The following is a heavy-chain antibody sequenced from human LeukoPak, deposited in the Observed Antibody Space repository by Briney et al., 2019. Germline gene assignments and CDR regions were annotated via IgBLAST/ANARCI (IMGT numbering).Heavy chain of an antibody. CDR2: MNPNSGNT. CDR1: GYTFTSYD. J-gene: IGHJ6*02. CDR3: ARSESEVVPAANDYYYGMDV. V-gene: IGHV1-8*01. Sequence: ASVKVSCKASGYTFTSYDFNWVRQATGQGPEWMGWMNPNSGNTGYAQKFQGRVTMTRDTSISTAYMELCSLRSEDTAVYYCARSESEVVPAANDYYYGMDVWGQGTTVTVSS. D-gene: IGHD2-2*01.